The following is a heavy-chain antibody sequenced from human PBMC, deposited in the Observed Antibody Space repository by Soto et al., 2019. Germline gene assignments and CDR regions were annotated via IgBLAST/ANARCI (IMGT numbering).Heavy chain of an antibody. Sequence: QVQLVQSGAEVKRPGSSVKVSCKASGDTFNFYSINWVRQAPGLGLEWMGGVNPIVSMSNYAKKFHGRVTMTADKSTSTAYMELSSLRSEDTAIYYCASSYGSGYRAFDYWGQGALVTVSS. CDR3: ASSYGSGYRAFDY. V-gene: IGHV1-69*02. D-gene: IGHD3-10*01. CDR1: GDTFNFYS. CDR2: VNPIVSMS. J-gene: IGHJ4*02.